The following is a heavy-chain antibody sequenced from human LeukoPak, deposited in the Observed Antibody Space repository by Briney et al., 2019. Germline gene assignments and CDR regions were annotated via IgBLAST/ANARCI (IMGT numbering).Heavy chain of an antibody. CDR1: GYTFTSYG. CDR3: ARSWYYYGSGGGWFDP. J-gene: IGHJ5*02. V-gene: IGHV1-18*01. Sequence: VASATVSCKASGYTFTSYGISWVRQAPGQGLEWMGWISAYNGNTNYAQKLQGRVTMTTDTSTSTAYMELRSLRSDDTAVYYCARSWYYYGSGGGWFDPWGQGTLVTVSS. D-gene: IGHD3-10*01. CDR2: ISAYNGNT.